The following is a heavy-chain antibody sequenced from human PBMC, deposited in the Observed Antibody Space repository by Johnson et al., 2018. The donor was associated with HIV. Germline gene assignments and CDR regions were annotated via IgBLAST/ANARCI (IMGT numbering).Heavy chain of an antibody. Sequence: QVQLVESGGGVVQPGRSLRLSCAASGFTFSSYAMHWVSQAPGKGLEWVAVISYDGGNKYYADSVKGRRTISRDNSKNTVYLQMNSLRAEDTAVYYCARGPVMVRGVTDAFDIWGQGTMVTVSS. D-gene: IGHD3-10*01. V-gene: IGHV3-30-3*01. CDR1: GFTFSSYA. J-gene: IGHJ3*02. CDR2: ISYDGGNK. CDR3: ARGPVMVRGVTDAFDI.